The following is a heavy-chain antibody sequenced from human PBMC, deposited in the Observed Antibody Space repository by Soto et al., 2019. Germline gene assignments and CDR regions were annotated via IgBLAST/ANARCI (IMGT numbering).Heavy chain of an antibody. CDR1: GFTFSDYY. D-gene: IGHD4-17*01. CDR2: ISSSSSYT. Sequence: GGSLRLSCAASGFTFSDYYMSWIRQAPGKGLEWVSYISSSSSYTNYADSVKGRFTISRDNARDSLYLQMNSLKDDDTAVYYCARLVYGGNKFGYWGQGT. CDR3: ARLVYGGNKFGY. V-gene: IGHV3-11*03. J-gene: IGHJ4*02.